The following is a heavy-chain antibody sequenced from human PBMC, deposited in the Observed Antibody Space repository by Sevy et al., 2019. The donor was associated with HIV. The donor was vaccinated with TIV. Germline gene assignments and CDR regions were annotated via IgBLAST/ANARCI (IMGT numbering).Heavy chain of an antibody. J-gene: IGHJ6*02. CDR1: GGSISSDGYY. D-gene: IGHD2-2*01. CDR2: IYYNGNS. V-gene: IGHV4-31*03. CDR3: ARDSCTSPSCQHWGYYALDV. Sequence: SETLSLTCTVSGGSISSDGYYWSWIRQHPGKGLEWIWYIYYNGNSDYNPSLKSRVAISVDTSKNQFSLRLSSVTAADTAVYYCARDSCTSPSCQHWGYYALDVWGQGTTVTVSS.